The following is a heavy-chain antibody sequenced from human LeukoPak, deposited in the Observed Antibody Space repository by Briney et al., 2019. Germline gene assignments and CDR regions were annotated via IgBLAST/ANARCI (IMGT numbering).Heavy chain of an antibody. V-gene: IGHV3-21*01. CDR1: GFTFSSYS. J-gene: IGHJ4*02. D-gene: IGHD1-26*01. CDR2: ISSSSSYI. Sequence: RGSLRLSCAASGFTFSSYSMNWVRQAPGKGLEWVSSISSSSSYIYYADSVKGRFTISRDNAKNSLYLQMNSLRAEDTAVYYCARESMRKGSGSYRLHYFDYWGQGTLVTVSS. CDR3: ARESMRKGSGSYRLHYFDY.